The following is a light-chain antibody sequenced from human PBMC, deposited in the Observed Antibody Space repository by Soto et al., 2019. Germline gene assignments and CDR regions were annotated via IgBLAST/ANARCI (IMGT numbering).Light chain of an antibody. CDR3: SSYTSTTNML. CDR1: SSDIGNYDY. J-gene: IGLJ2*01. CDR2: EVS. Sequence: QYVLSHPASVSWSPGQSITISCTGTSSDIGNYDYVSWYQQHPGKAPKLMIYEVSNRPSGVSNRFSGSKSGNTASLAISGLQAEEEADYYCSSYTSTTNMLFGGGTQLTAL. V-gene: IGLV2-14*01.